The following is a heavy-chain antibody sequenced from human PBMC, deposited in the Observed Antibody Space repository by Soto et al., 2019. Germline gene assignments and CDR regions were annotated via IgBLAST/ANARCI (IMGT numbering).Heavy chain of an antibody. CDR2: VDPSDSQT. V-gene: IGHV5-10-1*01. CDR3: AMSSSSEPHFDY. D-gene: IGHD6-6*01. CDR1: GYSFAGYW. J-gene: IGHJ4*02. Sequence: GESLKISCKGSGYSFAGYWITWVRQKPGKGLEWMGRVDPSDSQTYYSPSFRGHVTISATKSITTVFLQWSSLRASDTAMYYCAMSSSSEPHFDYWGQGTLVTVSS.